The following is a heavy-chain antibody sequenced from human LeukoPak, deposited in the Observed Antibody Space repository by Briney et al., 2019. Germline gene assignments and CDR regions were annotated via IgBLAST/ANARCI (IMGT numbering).Heavy chain of an antibody. V-gene: IGHV7-4-1*02. CDR2: INTNTGNP. Sequence: GASVKVSCKASGYIFTSYAVNWVRQAPGQGLEWMGWINTNTGNPTYAQGITGRFVFSLDTSVSTAYLQISSLKAEDTAVYYCARDWDLRGYYFDYWGQGTLVTVSS. D-gene: IGHD1-26*01. CDR3: ARDWDLRGYYFDY. J-gene: IGHJ4*02. CDR1: GYIFTSYA.